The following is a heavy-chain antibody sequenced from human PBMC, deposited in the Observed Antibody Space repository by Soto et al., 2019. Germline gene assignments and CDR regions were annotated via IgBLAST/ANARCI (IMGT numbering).Heavy chain of an antibody. Sequence: GGSLRLSCAASGFTVSDKYMNWVRQAPGKGLEWVSVIYTSGTTYYADSVKGRFTISRDNFKNTLYLQMNSLRAEDTAMYYCARDGFGKYDGSGRAAFDIWGQETMVTVS. J-gene: IGHJ3*02. D-gene: IGHD3-10*01. CDR3: ARDGFGKYDGSGRAAFDI. CDR2: IYTSGTT. CDR1: GFTVSDKY. V-gene: IGHV3-53*01.